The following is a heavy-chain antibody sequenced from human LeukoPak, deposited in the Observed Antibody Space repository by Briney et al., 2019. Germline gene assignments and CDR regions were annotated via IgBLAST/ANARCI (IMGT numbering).Heavy chain of an antibody. D-gene: IGHD6-19*01. Sequence: GGSPRLSCAASGFTFSSYWMHWVRQAPGKGLVWVSRINSDGSSTSYADSVKGRFTISRDNAKNTLYLQMNSLRAEDTAVYYCARVRLAQEEGSYYFDYWGQGTLVTVSS. CDR3: ARVRLAQEEGSYYFDY. CDR2: INSDGSST. J-gene: IGHJ4*02. CDR1: GFTFSSYW. V-gene: IGHV3-74*01.